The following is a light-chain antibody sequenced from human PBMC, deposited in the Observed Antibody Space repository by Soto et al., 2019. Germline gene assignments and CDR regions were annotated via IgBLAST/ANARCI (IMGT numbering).Light chain of an antibody. CDR2: TAS. Sequence: DILMTQSPSSLSASVGDTVTITCRASQSISSHLNWYQQKPGKAPNLLMYTASNLQSGVPSRFSGSGSGTDFTLTISRLQPEDFATYYCQQSYSTPISFGQGTRLEI. CDR1: QSISSH. V-gene: IGKV1-39*01. J-gene: IGKJ5*01. CDR3: QQSYSTPIS.